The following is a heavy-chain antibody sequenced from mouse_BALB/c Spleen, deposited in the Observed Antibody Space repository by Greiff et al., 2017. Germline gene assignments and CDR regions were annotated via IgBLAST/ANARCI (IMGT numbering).Heavy chain of an antibody. CDR3: AREGDEDGYGMEY. J-gene: IGHJ4*01. D-gene: IGHD2-13*01. CDR1: GFNINDSY. V-gene: IGHV14-3*02. Sequence: VQLQQSGAELVKPGASVKLSCTASGFNINDSYMHWVKQRPDQGLEWIGRIYPANGNTKYDPKFQGKATITADTSSNTAYLQLSSLTSEDTAVYYCAREGDEDGYGMEYRGEENSVTVSS. CDR2: IYPANGNT.